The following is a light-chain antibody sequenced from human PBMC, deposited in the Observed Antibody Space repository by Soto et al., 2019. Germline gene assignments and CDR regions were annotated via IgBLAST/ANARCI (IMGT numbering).Light chain of an antibody. J-gene: IGKJ1*01. V-gene: IGKV1-5*01. CDR2: DAS. Sequence: DIQMTQSPSTLSASVVDRATITCLASQSISSWLSWYQQKPWRAPKLLIYDASSLESCFPSWFSGRGSGTDFPLTISSLQPDDFATYYCQHYNSYSEAFGQGTKVDIK. CDR1: QSISSW. CDR3: QHYNSYSEA.